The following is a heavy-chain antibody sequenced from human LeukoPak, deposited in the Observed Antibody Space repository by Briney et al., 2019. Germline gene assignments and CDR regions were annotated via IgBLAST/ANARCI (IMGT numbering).Heavy chain of an antibody. CDR1: GYTFTSYG. Sequence: ASVKVSCKASGYTFTSYGISWVRQAPGQGLEWMGWISAYNGNTNYAQKLQGRVTMTTDTSTSTAYMELRSLRSDDTAVYYCARGHTHTYYYDSSGYSDLDYWGQGTLVTVSS. V-gene: IGHV1-18*01. CDR2: ISAYNGNT. J-gene: IGHJ4*02. CDR3: ARGHTHTYYYDSSGYSDLDY. D-gene: IGHD3-22*01.